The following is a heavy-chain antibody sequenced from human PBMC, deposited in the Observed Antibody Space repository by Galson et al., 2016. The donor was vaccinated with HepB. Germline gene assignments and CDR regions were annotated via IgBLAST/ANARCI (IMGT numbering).Heavy chain of an antibody. CDR3: ARGDIVGAIFDY. J-gene: IGHJ4*02. CDR2: ISSSSSYI. D-gene: IGHD1-26*01. Sequence: SLRLSCAASGFTFSSYSMYWVRQAPGEGLEWVSSISSSSSYIYYADSVKGRFTTSRDNAKNSLYLQMNSLRAEDTAVYYCARGDIVGAIFDYWGQGTLVTVSS. CDR1: GFTFSSYS. V-gene: IGHV3-21*01.